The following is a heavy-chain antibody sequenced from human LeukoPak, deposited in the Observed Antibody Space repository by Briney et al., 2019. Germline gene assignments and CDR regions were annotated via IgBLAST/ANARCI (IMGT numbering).Heavy chain of an antibody. CDR1: GFTFSSYG. CDR2: ISYDGSNK. V-gene: IGHV3-30*18. J-gene: IGHJ3*02. Sequence: GGSLRLSCAASGFTFSSYGMHWVRQAPGKGLEWVAVISYDGSNKYYADSVKGRFTISRDNSKNTLYLQMNSLRAEDTAVYYCAKSMGVRGVMAFDIWGQGTMVTVSS. D-gene: IGHD3-10*01. CDR3: AKSMGVRGVMAFDI.